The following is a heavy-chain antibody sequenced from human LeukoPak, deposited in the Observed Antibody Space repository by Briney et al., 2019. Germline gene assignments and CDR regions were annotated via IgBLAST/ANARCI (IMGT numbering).Heavy chain of an antibody. V-gene: IGHV3-23*01. Sequence: GGSLRLSCAASGFTFSSYSMNWVRQAPGKGLEWVSVISGGGGSTYYEDSVKGRFTISRGNSKNTLYLQMNSLRAEDTAVYYCVHCGGDCYPCCGMDVWGQGITVTVSS. CDR2: ISGGGGST. CDR3: VHCGGDCYPCCGMDV. J-gene: IGHJ6*02. CDR1: GFTFSSYS. D-gene: IGHD2-21*02.